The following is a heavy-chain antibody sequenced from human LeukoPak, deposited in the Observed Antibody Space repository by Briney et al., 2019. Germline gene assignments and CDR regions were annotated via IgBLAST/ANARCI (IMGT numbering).Heavy chain of an antibody. V-gene: IGHV4-59*01. Sequence: SETLSLTCTVSGGSISSYYWSWIRQPPGKGLEWVGYIYYSGSNNYNPSLKRRVTISVDTSKNPFSLKLSSVTAADTAVYYCARDLGYDSSGYYLWGQGTLVTVSS. J-gene: IGHJ4*02. D-gene: IGHD3-22*01. CDR3: ARDLGYDSSGYYL. CDR2: IYYSGSN. CDR1: GGSISSYY.